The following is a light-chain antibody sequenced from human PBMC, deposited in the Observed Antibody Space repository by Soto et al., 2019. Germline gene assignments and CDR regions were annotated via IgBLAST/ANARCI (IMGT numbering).Light chain of an antibody. CDR2: GNS. CDR1: SSNIGAGYD. CDR3: QSYDSSRSGWV. Sequence: QPVLTQPPSVSGAPGQRVTISYTGSSSNIGAGYDVHWYQQLPGTAPKLLIYGNSNRPSGVPDRFSGSKSGTSASLAITGLQAEDEADYYCQSYDSSRSGWVFGGGTKLTVL. V-gene: IGLV1-40*01. J-gene: IGLJ2*01.